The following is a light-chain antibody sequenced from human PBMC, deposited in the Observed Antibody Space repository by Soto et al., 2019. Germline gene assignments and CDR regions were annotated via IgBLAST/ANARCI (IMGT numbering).Light chain of an antibody. CDR3: HQYNNWHT. V-gene: IGKV3-15*01. CDR1: QSVSSN. J-gene: IGKJ2*01. Sequence: EIVMTQSPVTLSVSPGERATLSCRASQSVSSNLAWYQQKPGQAPRLLIYGASTRATGVPARFSGTGSGTEFTLTISSLQSEDFAVYYCHQYNNWHTFGQGTKLEIK. CDR2: GAS.